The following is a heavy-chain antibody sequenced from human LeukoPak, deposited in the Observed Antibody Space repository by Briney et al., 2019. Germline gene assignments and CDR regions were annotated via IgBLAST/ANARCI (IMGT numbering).Heavy chain of an antibody. Sequence: PSETLSLTCTVSGYSISSTYCWGCIRQPPGKGLEWIGRICLRGRTNYDPSLKSRVTISVDTSQSQFSLKLSSLTAADTAVYYCARMAENSSRFPLDYWGQGTLVTVSS. CDR1: GYSISSTYC. D-gene: IGHD6-13*01. J-gene: IGHJ4*02. CDR2: ICLRGRT. CDR3: ARMAENSSRFPLDY. V-gene: IGHV4-38-2*02.